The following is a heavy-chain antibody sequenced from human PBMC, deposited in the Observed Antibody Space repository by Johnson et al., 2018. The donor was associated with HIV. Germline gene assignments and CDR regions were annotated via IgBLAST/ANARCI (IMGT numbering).Heavy chain of an antibody. Sequence: VQLVESGGDLIKPGGSLRLSCAASGFTFDDYALHWIRQAPGKGLEWVSGISWNGANRGYADSVKGRFTISRDDAKNSLYLLIDSLRTEDTALYYCAKDMAYGDYLFRNAFDVWGQGTMVTVSS. CDR3: AKDMAYGDYLFRNAFDV. J-gene: IGHJ3*01. CDR2: ISWNGANR. D-gene: IGHD4-17*01. V-gene: IGHV3-9*01. CDR1: GFTFDDYA.